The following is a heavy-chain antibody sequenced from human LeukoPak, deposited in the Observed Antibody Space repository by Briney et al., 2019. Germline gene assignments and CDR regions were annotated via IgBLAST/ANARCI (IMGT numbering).Heavy chain of an antibody. CDR2: IKQDGREK. D-gene: IGHD2-8*01. CDR1: GFTFSRYW. CDR3: AQMVPSDY. Sequence: GGSLRLSCAASGFTFSRYWMTWVRQAPGKGLEWVANIKQDGREKYYVDSVKGRFTISRDNAKNSLYLQMNSLRAEDTAVYYCAQMVPSDYWGQGTLVTVSS. J-gene: IGHJ4*02. V-gene: IGHV3-7*01.